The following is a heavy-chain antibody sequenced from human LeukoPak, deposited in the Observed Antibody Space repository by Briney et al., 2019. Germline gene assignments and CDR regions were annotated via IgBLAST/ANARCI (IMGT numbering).Heavy chain of an antibody. Sequence: GGSLRLSCAASEFTFSSYAMSWVRQAPGKGLEWVSAISGSGGSTYYADSVKGRFTISRDNSKNTLYLQMNSLRAEDTAVYYCVPHPGGNFPGFASWGQGTLVTVSS. CDR2: ISGSGGST. CDR3: VPHPGGNFPGFAS. D-gene: IGHD1-26*01. J-gene: IGHJ4*02. V-gene: IGHV3-23*01. CDR1: EFTFSSYA.